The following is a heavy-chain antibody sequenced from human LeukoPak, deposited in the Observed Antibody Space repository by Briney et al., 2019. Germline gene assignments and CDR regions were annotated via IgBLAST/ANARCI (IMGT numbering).Heavy chain of an antibody. J-gene: IGHJ6*03. CDR1: GGSISSGSYY. CDR2: IYTSGST. CDR3: ARESYGYFQADYYYNYYMDG. Sequence: TSETLSLTCTVSGGSISSGSYYWSWIRQPAGKGLEWIERIYTSGSTNYNPSLKSRVTISVDTAKNQFSLKLSSVTAADTVVYYCARESYGYFQADYYYNYYMDGWGKGTTVTVSS. V-gene: IGHV4-61*02. D-gene: IGHD5-18*01.